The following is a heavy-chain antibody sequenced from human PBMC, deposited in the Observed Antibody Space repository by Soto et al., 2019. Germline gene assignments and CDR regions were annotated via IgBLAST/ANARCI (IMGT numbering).Heavy chain of an antibody. D-gene: IGHD4-4*01. CDR1: GGTFSSYT. Sequence: QVQLVQSGAEVKKPGSSVKVSCKASGGTFSSYTISWVRQAPGQGLEWMGRIITILGIANYAQKFQGRVTITADKSTSTDYMELSSLRSEDTAVYYCARDHKYSNYENYFDYWGQGTLVTVS. V-gene: IGHV1-69*08. J-gene: IGHJ4*02. CDR3: ARDHKYSNYENYFDY. CDR2: IITILGIA.